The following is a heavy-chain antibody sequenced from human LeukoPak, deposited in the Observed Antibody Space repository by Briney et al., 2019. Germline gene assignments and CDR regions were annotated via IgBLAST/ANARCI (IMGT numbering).Heavy chain of an antibody. CDR3: ARSDDSHGSDY. D-gene: IGHD3-10*01. V-gene: IGHV1-46*01. J-gene: IGHJ4*02. CDR1: GYTFTSYY. Sequence: ASVKVSCKASGYTFTSYYMHWVRQAPGQGLEWMGIINPSGGGTSYAQKFQGRVTMTRDTSTSTVYMELSSLVSEDTALYYCARSDDSHGSDYWGQGTLVTVSS. CDR2: INPSGGGT.